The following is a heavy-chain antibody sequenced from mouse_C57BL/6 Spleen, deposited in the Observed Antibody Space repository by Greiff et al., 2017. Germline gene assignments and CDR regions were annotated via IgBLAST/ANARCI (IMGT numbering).Heavy chain of an antibody. CDR1: GYTFTSYW. CDR3: ADSSGYVDYYAMDY. D-gene: IGHD3-2*02. V-gene: IGHV1-53*01. J-gene: IGHJ4*01. CDR2: INPSNGGT. Sequence: QVQLQQPVTDLVKPGASVKLSCKASGYTFTSYWMHWVKQRPGQGLEWIGNINPSNGGTNYNEKFKSKATLTVDKSSSTAYMQLSSLTSEDSAVYYCADSSGYVDYYAMDYWGQGTSVTVSS.